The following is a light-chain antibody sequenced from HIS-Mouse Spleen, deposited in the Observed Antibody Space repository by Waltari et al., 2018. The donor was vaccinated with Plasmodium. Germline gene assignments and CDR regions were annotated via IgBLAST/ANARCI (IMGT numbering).Light chain of an antibody. CDR3: QSADSSGTPNWV. Sequence: SYELTQPPSVSVSPGQTARITCSGDALPKQYAYWYQQKPGQAPVLVRYKDSERPSGSPGRFSGSSSGTTVTLTISGVQAEDEADYYCQSADSSGTPNWVFGGGTKLTVL. CDR2: KDS. CDR1: ALPKQY. V-gene: IGLV3-25*03. J-gene: IGLJ3*02.